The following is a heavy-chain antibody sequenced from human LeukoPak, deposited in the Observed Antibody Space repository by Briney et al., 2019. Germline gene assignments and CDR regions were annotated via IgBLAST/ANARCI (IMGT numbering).Heavy chain of an antibody. D-gene: IGHD6-19*01. Sequence: PGGSLRLSCGVSGFTFSAFAMNWVRQAPGKGLQWVSAISGRGSNTYYADSVKGRFTISRNNSRNTLYLEMNSLRAEDTAIYYCARTGSPWYADDDWGQGTLVSVSS. J-gene: IGHJ4*02. CDR3: ARTGSPWYADDD. CDR1: GFTFSAFA. CDR2: ISGRGSNT. V-gene: IGHV3-23*01.